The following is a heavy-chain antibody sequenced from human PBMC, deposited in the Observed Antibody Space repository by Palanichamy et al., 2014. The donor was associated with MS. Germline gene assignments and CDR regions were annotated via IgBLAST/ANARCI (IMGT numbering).Heavy chain of an antibody. V-gene: IGHV3-23*01. D-gene: IGHD3-10*01. CDR2: ISGGGGST. Sequence: EVQLLESGGGLVQPGGSLRLSCAASGFTFSSYAMNLGPPGSREGGWSGVSAISGGGGSTYYADSVKGRFTISRDNSKNTLYLQMNSLRAEDTAVYYCAKEYYYGSGNYYSFAPLDYWGQGTLVTVSS. CDR3: AKEYYYGSGNYYSFAPLDY. CDR1: GFTFSSYA. J-gene: IGHJ4*02.